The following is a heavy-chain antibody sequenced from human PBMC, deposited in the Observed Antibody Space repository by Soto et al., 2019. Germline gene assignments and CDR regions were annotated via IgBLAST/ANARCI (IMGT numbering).Heavy chain of an antibody. CDR2: IWYDGSNK. CDR1: GFTFSSYG. Sequence: QVQLVESGGGVVQPGRSLRLSCAASGFTFSSYGMHWVRQAPGKGLDWVAVIWYDGSNKYYADSVKGRFTISRDNSKNTLYLQMNSLRAEDTAVDYCARGLSAAGKFYYYYGMDVWGQGTTVTVSS. D-gene: IGHD6-13*01. V-gene: IGHV3-33*01. CDR3: ARGLSAAGKFYYYYGMDV. J-gene: IGHJ6*02.